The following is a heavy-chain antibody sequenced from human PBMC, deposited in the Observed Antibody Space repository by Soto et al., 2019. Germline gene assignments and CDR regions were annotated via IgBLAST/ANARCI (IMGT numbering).Heavy chain of an antibody. V-gene: IGHV3-15*01. Sequence: GGSMKLSCAASGFTFSNAWMSWVRQAPGKGLEWVGRIKSKTDGGTTDYAAPVKGRFTISRDDSKNALYLQMNSLKTEDTAVYYCTTDPPGGYCSGGSCYRPYYFDYWGQGTLVTVSS. D-gene: IGHD2-15*01. CDR1: GFTFSNAW. CDR2: IKSKTDGGTT. CDR3: TTDPPGGYCSGGSCYRPYYFDY. J-gene: IGHJ4*02.